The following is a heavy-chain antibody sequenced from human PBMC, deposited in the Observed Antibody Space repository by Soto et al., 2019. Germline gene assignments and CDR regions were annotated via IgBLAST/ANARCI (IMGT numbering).Heavy chain of an antibody. D-gene: IGHD1-1*01. CDR3: ASYLKQWVERLGLNY. CDR1: GYTFTSYG. J-gene: IGHJ4*02. Sequence: QVQLVQSGGEVKKPGAAVKVSCKASGYTFTSYGISWVRQAPGQGLEWMGWISPNNGNTYYVQKLQGRATMTTDTIKSTASMELRDLRSNDTAVYSCASYLKQWVERLGLNYWGQGSLVSVSS. V-gene: IGHV1-18*01. CDR2: ISPNNGNT.